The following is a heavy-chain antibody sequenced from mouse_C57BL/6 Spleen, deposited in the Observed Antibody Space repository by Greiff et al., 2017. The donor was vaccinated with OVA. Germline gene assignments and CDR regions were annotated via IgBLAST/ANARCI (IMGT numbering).Heavy chain of an antibody. J-gene: IGHJ1*03. Sequence: VKLMESGPGLVQPSQSLSITCTVSGFSLTSYGVHWVRQSPGKGLEWLGVIWRGGSTDYNAAFMSRLSITKDNSKSQVFFKMNSLQADDTAIYYCAKSYGSSPSYWYFDVWGTGTTVTVSS. CDR2: IWRGGST. V-gene: IGHV2-5*01. CDR3: AKSYGSSPSYWYFDV. D-gene: IGHD1-1*01. CDR1: GFSLTSYG.